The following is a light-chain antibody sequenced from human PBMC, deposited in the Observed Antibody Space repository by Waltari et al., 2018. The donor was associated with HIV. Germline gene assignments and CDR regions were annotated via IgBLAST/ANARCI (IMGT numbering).Light chain of an antibody. J-gene: IGLJ2*01. CDR3: QSYDTSLTGSDVI. Sequence: QSVLTQPPSVSGAPGERVTLSCTGTRSNIGAGYDVHWYQQFPGTAPELLIHGTSTRPSGVPDRFSGFKSGTSASLVITGLQAEDEADYYCQSYDTSLTGSDVIFGGGTRLTVL. CDR2: GTS. CDR1: RSNIGAGYD. V-gene: IGLV1-40*01.